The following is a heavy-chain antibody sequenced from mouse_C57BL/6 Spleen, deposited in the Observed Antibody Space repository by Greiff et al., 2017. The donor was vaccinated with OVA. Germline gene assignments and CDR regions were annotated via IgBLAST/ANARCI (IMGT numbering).Heavy chain of an antibody. CDR2: INPNNGGT. V-gene: IGHV1-26*01. Sequence: EVQLQQSGPELVKPGASVKISCKASGYTFTDYYMNWVKQSHGKSLEWIGDINPNNGGTSYNQKFKGKATLTVDNSSSTAYMELRSLTSEDSAVYYCARQLRLSYAMDYWGQGTSVTVSS. D-gene: IGHD3-2*02. J-gene: IGHJ4*01. CDR3: ARQLRLSYAMDY. CDR1: GYTFTDYY.